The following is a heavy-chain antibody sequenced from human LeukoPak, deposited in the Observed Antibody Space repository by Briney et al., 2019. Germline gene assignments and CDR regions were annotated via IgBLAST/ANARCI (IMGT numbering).Heavy chain of an antibody. J-gene: IGHJ4*02. CDR1: DYYISSGYY. Sequence: PSETLSLTCTVSDYYISSGYYWGWIRQPPGKGLEWIGSIYHSGSTYYNPSLESRVTISVDTSKNQFSLKLSSVTAADTALYYCASHYYASSGSLFDSWGRGSLVTVSS. CDR2: IYHSGST. V-gene: IGHV4-38-2*02. CDR3: ASHYYASSGSLFDS. D-gene: IGHD3-22*01.